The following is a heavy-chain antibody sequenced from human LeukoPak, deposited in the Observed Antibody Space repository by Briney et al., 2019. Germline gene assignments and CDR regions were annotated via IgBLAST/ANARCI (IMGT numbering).Heavy chain of an antibody. J-gene: IGHJ4*02. D-gene: IGHD1-1*01. CDR3: ARDQRATASTGSYFDY. V-gene: IGHV3-21*01. CDR2: VSSSSSYI. Sequence: PGGSLRLSCAASGFTFSSYGMNWARQAPGKGLEGVSSVSSSSSYIYYADSVKGRFTISRDNAKNSLSLQMNSLSAEDTAVYYCARDQRATASTGSYFDYWGQGTLVTVSS. CDR1: GFTFSSYG.